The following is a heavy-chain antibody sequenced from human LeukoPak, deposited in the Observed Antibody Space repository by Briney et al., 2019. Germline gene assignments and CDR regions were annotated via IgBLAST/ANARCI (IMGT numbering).Heavy chain of an antibody. CDR1: GYTFTSYG. V-gene: IGHV1-18*01. CDR2: ISAYNGNT. CDR3: ARRQGTTLSFDY. Sequence: ASVKVSCKASGYTFTSYGISWVRQAPGQGLEWMGWISAYNGNTNYAQKLQGRITMTTETSTSTAYMELRSLRSDDTAVYYCARRQGTTLSFDYWGQGTLVTVSS. J-gene: IGHJ4*02. D-gene: IGHD1-1*01.